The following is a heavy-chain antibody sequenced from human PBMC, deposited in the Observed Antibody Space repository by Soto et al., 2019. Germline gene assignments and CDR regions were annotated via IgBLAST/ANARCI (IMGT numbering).Heavy chain of an antibody. V-gene: IGHV3-9*01. CDR1: GFTFDDYA. CDR3: AKDKHYYGSGSETFFDY. CDR2: ISWNSGSI. J-gene: IGHJ4*02. Sequence: GGSLRLSCAASGFTFDDYAMHWVRQAPGKGLEWVSGISWNSGSIGYADSVKGRFTISRDNAENSLYLQMNSLRAEDTALYYCAKDKHYYGSGSETFFDYWGQGTLVTVSS. D-gene: IGHD3-10*01.